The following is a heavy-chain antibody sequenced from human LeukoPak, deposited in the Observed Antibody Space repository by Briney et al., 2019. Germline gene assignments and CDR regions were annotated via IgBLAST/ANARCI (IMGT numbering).Heavy chain of an antibody. Sequence: GGSLRLSCAASGFTFSSYAMHWVRQAPGKGLEWVAVISYDGSNKYYADSVKGRFTISRDNSKNTLYLQMNSLRAEDTAVYYCAITGTTGGFDYWGQGTLVTASS. CDR3: AITGTTGGFDY. J-gene: IGHJ4*02. V-gene: IGHV3-30*04. CDR2: ISYDGSNK. D-gene: IGHD1-7*01. CDR1: GFTFSSYA.